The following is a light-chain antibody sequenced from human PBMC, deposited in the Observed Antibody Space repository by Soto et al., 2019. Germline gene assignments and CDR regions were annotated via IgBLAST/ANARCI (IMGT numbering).Light chain of an antibody. CDR1: GGDVGGYNF. CDR2: DVS. V-gene: IGLV2-11*01. J-gene: IGLJ1*01. CDR3: SSYAGTNNYV. Sequence: SALAQPRSVSGSPGQSVTISCTGTGGDVGGYNFVSWYQLHPGKAPKLMIFDVSKRPSGVPDRFSGSKSGNTASLTVSGLQAEDEADYYCSSYAGTNNYVFGTGTKVTVL.